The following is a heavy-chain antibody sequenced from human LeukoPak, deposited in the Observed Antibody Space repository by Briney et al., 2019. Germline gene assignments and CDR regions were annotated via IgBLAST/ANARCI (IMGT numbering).Heavy chain of an antibody. V-gene: IGHV1-69*13. J-gene: IGHJ4*02. D-gene: IGHD6-13*01. CDR3: ARGEGTIYSSSTYFDY. CDR1: GGTFSSYA. CDR2: IIPIFGTA. Sequence: GASVKVSCKASGGTFSSYAISWVRQAPGQGLEWTGGIIPIFGTANYAQKFKGRVTITADESTSTAYMALSSLRSEDRAVYYCARGEGTIYSSSTYFDYWGQGTLVTVSS.